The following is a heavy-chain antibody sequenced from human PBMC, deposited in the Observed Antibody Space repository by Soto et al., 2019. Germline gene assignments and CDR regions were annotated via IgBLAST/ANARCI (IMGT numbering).Heavy chain of an antibody. CDR1: GFTFSTYW. Sequence: EVQLVESGGGLVQPGGSLRLSCAASGFTFSTYWMHWIRQVPGKGLEWVSRINSDARHTYYADSVKGRFTISRDNAKNTLHMEMNSLRAEDTAVYYCVRDGHWITTSCYGNGFDPWGQGTLVTVSS. V-gene: IGHV3-74*01. D-gene: IGHD2-2*01. J-gene: IGHJ5*02. CDR2: INSDARHT. CDR3: VRDGHWITTSCYGNGFDP.